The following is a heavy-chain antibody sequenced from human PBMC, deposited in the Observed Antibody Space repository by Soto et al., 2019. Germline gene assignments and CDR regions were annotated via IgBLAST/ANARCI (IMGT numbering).Heavy chain of an antibody. D-gene: IGHD2-2*01. CDR2: IWYDGSNE. CDR3: ARDLCSTTTCYTNYYYYGMDL. CDR1: GFTFSSYG. Sequence: GGSLRLSCAASGFTFSSYGMHWVRQAPGKGLEWVAVIWYDGSNEYYADSVKGRFTISRDNSKNTVHLQMNSLRAEDTAVYYCARDLCSTTTCYTNYYYYGMDLWGQGTTVTVSS. V-gene: IGHV3-33*01. J-gene: IGHJ6*02.